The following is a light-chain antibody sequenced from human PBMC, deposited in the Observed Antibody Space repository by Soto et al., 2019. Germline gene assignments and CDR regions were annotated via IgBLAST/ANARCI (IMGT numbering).Light chain of an antibody. V-gene: IGKV3-15*01. CDR2: GTS. J-gene: IGKJ1*01. Sequence: SSASQSVGSNLVQHQQQPGQTPRLLIYGTSTRATGIPVRFSGSGSGTEFTLTISSLQSEDFPLHYCQQYINCLQSWTFGQGTKVEIK. CDR3: QQYINCLQSWT. CDR1: QSVGSN.